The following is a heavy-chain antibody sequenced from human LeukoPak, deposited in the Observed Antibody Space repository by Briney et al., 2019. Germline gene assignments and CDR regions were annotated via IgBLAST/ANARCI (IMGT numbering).Heavy chain of an antibody. CDR1: GYTLTELS. Sequence: ASVKVSCKVSGYTLTELSMHWVRQAPGQGLEWMGWINPNSGGTNYAQKFQGRVTMTRDTSISTAYMELSRLRSDDTAVYYCARTKYCSGGSCYHWFDPWGQGTLVTVSS. D-gene: IGHD2-15*01. CDR2: INPNSGGT. J-gene: IGHJ5*02. CDR3: ARTKYCSGGSCYHWFDP. V-gene: IGHV1-2*02.